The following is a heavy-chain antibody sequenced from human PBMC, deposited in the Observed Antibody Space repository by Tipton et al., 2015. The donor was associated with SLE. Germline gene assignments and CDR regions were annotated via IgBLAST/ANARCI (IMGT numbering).Heavy chain of an antibody. J-gene: IGHJ4*02. Sequence: TLSLTCAVYGGSFSGYYWSWIRQPPGKGLEWIGEINHSGSTNYNPSLKSRVTISVDTSKNQFSLKLSSVTAADTAVYYCARRCANLSSIPGYSSSWFDYWGQGTLVTVSS. CDR1: GGSFSGYY. CDR2: INHSGST. V-gene: IGHV4-34*01. D-gene: IGHD6-13*01. CDR3: ARRCANLSSIPGYSSSWFDY.